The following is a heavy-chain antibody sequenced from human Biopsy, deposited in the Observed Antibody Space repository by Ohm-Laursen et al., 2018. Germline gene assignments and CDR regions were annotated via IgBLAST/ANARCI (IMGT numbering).Heavy chain of an antibody. V-gene: IGHV1-2*02. CDR2: ISPKSGDT. CDR1: GYTFISYG. J-gene: IGHJ4*02. CDR3: ALQSVAQMKNFDY. D-gene: IGHD6-19*01. Sequence: ATVKISCKASGYTFISYGISWVRQAPGQGLEWMGWISPKSGDTNYAHKFQGNITMTRDTSMSTAYMEMSRLRCDDTAVYYCALQSVAQMKNFDYWGQGTLVTVSS.